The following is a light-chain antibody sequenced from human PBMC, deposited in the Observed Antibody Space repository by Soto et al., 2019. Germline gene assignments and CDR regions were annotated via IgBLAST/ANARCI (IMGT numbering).Light chain of an antibody. J-gene: IGKJ1*01. CDR2: AAS. CDR1: QSISSN. Sequence: DIQMTQSPSSLSASVGDRVTITCRASQSISSNLNWYQQKPGKAPKLLIYAASSLQSGVPSRFSGSGSGTDFTLTISSLQPEDFATYYCQQSYSTLLWTFGQGTKVEIK. V-gene: IGKV1-39*01. CDR3: QQSYSTLLWT.